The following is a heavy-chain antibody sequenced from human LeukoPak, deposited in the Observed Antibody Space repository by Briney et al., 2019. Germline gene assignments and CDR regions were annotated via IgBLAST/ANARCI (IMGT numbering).Heavy chain of an antibody. V-gene: IGHV4-34*01. CDR3: ARGKVHTDIVVVPAPTSFDP. CDR2: INHSGST. Sequence: SETLSLTCAVYGGSFSGYYWSWIRQPPGKGLEWIGEINHSGSTNYNPSLKGRVTISVDTSKNQFSLKLSSVTAADTAVYYCARGKVHTDIVVVPAPTSFDPWGQGTLVTVSS. J-gene: IGHJ5*02. CDR1: GGSFSGYY. D-gene: IGHD2-2*01.